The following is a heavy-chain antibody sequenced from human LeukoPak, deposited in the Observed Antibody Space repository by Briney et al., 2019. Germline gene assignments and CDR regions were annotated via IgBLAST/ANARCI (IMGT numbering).Heavy chain of an antibody. CDR3: ARGIVGATTDY. D-gene: IGHD1-26*01. Sequence: SQTLSLTCTVSGGSISSYYWRWIPQPPGKGLEWMGYIYYSGSTNYNPSLKSRVTISVDTSKNQFSLKLSSVTAADTAVYYCARGIVGATTDYWGQGTLVTVSS. CDR2: IYYSGST. CDR1: GGSISSYY. J-gene: IGHJ4*02. V-gene: IGHV4-59*01.